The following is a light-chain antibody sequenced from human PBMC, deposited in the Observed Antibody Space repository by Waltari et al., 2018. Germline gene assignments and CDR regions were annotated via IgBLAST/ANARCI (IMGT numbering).Light chain of an antibody. Sequence: SYELTQPPSVSVPPGQTARNSCPGKTLSKHDSYWYQQKTGQAPVLVMYKDSERPSGIPERFSGSSSGTTVTLTISGVQAEDEADYYCQSADTSETYFFGTGTKVTVL. CDR3: QSADTSETYF. J-gene: IGLJ1*01. V-gene: IGLV3-25*03. CDR2: KDS. CDR1: TLSKHD.